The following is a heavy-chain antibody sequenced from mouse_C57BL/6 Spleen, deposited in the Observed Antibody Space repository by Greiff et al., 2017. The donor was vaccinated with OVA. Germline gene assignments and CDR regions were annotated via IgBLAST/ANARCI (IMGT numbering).Heavy chain of an antibody. D-gene: IGHD1-1*01. CDR1: GYTFTSYW. V-gene: IGHV1-59*01. CDR3: ARGGTVVAEAMDY. CDR2: IDPSDSYT. Sequence: VQLQQPGAELVRPGTSVKLSCKASGYTFTSYWMHWVKQRPGQGLEWIGVIDPSDSYTNYNQKFKGKATLTVDTSSSTAYMQLSSLTSEDSAVYYGARGGTVVAEAMDYWGQGTSVTVSS. J-gene: IGHJ4*01.